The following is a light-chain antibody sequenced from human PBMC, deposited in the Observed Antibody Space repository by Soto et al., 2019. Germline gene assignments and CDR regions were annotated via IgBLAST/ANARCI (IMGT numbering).Light chain of an antibody. V-gene: IGLV1-44*01. CDR3: ATWDDSLNAWV. CDR2: SNN. CDR1: SSNIGSNT. J-gene: IGLJ3*02. Sequence: QSVLTQPPSASGTPGQRVTISCSGSSSNIGSNTVNWYRQLPGTAPKLLIYSNNQRPSGVPDRFSGSKSGSSASLAISGLQSEHEADYYCATWDDSLNAWVFGGGTQLTVL.